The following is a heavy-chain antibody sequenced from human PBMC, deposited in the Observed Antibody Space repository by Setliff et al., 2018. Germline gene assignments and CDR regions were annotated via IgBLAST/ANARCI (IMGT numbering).Heavy chain of an antibody. V-gene: IGHV3-23*01. CDR3: AREASGHSYGSH. CDR2: IGGNGVTT. Sequence: PGGSLRLSCAASGVTFITYAWSWVRQAPGKGLEWVATIGGNGVTTFYTDSVKGRFTISRENSKMYLQMDSLRAEDTAIYYCAREASGHSYGSHWGPGTLVTVSS. J-gene: IGHJ4*02. CDR1: GVTFITYA. D-gene: IGHD5-18*01.